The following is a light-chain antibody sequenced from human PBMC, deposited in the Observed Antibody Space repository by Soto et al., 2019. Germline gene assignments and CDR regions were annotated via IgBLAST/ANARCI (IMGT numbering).Light chain of an antibody. Sequence: QLVLTQPPSVSGAPGQRVTISCTGSSSNIGAGSEVHWYQHLPGTAPKLLIFGYSNRHSGVPDRFSGSKSGTSASLAITGLQDEDEADYYCQSYDSSLSGYVFGTGTKLTVL. CDR3: QSYDSSLSGYV. J-gene: IGLJ1*01. CDR1: SSNIGAGSE. V-gene: IGLV1-40*01. CDR2: GYS.